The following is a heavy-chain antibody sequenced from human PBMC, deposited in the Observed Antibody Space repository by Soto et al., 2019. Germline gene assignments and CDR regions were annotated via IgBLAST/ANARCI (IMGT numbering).Heavy chain of an antibody. Sequence: PGGSLRLSCAASGFSFSVYSMNWVRQAPGKGLEWVSYINGRDGAINYVDSVKGRFTISIDIAKNSLYLQMNSLRDEDTAVYFCARDHLWAFDYWGQGVLVTVPS. V-gene: IGHV3-48*02. CDR2: INGRDGAI. J-gene: IGHJ4*02. CDR3: ARDHLWAFDY. D-gene: IGHD3-3*02. CDR1: GFSFSVYS.